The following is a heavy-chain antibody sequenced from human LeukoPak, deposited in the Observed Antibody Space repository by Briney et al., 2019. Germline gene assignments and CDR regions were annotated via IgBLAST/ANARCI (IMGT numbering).Heavy chain of an antibody. CDR3: AKHLLVVVTAAPFDY. CDR2: IRYDGSNK. Sequence: GGSLRLSCAASGFVFSNYGVQWARQAPGKGLEWGAFIRYDGSNKYYADSVKGRFTVSRDNSKNTLYLQMNSLRAEDTAVYYCAKHLLVVVTAAPFDYWGQGTLVTVSS. CDR1: GFVFSNYG. J-gene: IGHJ4*02. D-gene: IGHD2-21*02. V-gene: IGHV3-30*02.